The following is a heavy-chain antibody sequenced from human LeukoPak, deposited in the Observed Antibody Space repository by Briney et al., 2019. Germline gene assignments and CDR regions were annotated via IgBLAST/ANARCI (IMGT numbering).Heavy chain of an antibody. D-gene: IGHD5-12*01. CDR3: ARWGLAYSIDY. CDR2: INPGGSEE. CDR1: GFTFSTYW. V-gene: IGHV3-7*01. Sequence: GGALRLSCAASGFTFSTYWMGWVRQASGKGLEWVALINPGGSEEYYVDSLKGRFTIFRDDAQTSLHLQMDNLRVEDTAVYSCARWGLAYSIDYWGQGTLVTVPS. J-gene: IGHJ4*02.